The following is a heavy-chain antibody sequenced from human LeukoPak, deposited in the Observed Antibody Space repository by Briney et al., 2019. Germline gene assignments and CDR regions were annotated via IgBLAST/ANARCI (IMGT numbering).Heavy chain of an antibody. D-gene: IGHD3-3*01. CDR2: ISSSSSYI. CDR3: ASSSYDFWSGYFYYFDY. CDR1: GFTFSSYN. J-gene: IGHJ4*02. V-gene: IGHV3-21*01. Sequence: GGSLRLSCAASGFTFSSYNMNWVRQAPGKGLEWVSSISSSSSYIYYADSVKGRFTISRDNAKNSLYLQMNSLRAEDTAVYYCASSSYDFWSGYFYYFDYWGQGTLVTVSS.